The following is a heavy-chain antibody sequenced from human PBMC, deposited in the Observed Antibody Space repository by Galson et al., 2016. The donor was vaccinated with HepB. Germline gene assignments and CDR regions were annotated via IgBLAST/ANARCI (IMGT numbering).Heavy chain of an antibody. CDR2: LSFDGINK. CDR1: GFTFSDYG. Sequence: PRLSCAASGFTFSDYGIHWVRQAPGTGLEWVAVLSFDGINKYYADSVKGRFTISRDNSKNTVCLQMNSLRAEDTAVYYCAKDAYTWRWLLSFFPDYWGQGTLVTVSS. D-gene: IGHD5-24*01. CDR3: AKDAYTWRWLLSFFPDY. J-gene: IGHJ4*02. V-gene: IGHV3-30*18.